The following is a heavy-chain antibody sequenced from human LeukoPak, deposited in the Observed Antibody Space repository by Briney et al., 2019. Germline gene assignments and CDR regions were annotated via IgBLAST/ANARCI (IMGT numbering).Heavy chain of an antibody. CDR2: ISAYNGNT. D-gene: IGHD2-8*01. V-gene: IGHV1-18*01. J-gene: IGHJ6*03. Sequence: ASVKVSCKASGGTFSSYGISWVRQAPGQGLEWMGWISAYNGNTNYAQKLQGRVTMTTDTSTSTAYMELRSLRSDDTAVYYCARDFIVPSTNGVYYYYYYMDVWGKGTTVTVSS. CDR3: ARDFIVPSTNGVYYYYYYMDV. CDR1: GGTFSSYG.